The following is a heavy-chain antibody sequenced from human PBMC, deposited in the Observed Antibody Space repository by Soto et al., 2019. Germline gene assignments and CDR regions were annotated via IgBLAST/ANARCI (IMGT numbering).Heavy chain of an antibody. CDR1: GFTFSDYY. V-gene: IGHV3-11*06. D-gene: IGHD3-22*01. CDR2: ISSSSSYT. J-gene: IGHJ4*02. CDR3: ARNTYYYDSSGFSDLDY. Sequence: LRLSCAASGFTFSDYYMSWIRQAPGKGLEWVSYISSSSSYTNYADSVKGRFTISRDNAKNSLYLQMNSLRAEDTAVYYCARNTYYYDSSGFSDLDYWGQGTLVTVSS.